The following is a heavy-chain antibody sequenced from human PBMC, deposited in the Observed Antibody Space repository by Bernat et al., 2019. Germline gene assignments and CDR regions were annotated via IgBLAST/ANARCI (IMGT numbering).Heavy chain of an antibody. Sequence: QLQLQESGPGLVKPSETLSLTCTVSGGSIISNSYYWGWIRRPPGKGLEWIGSIYYRGSTYHNPSLKSRVTISVDTSENQFSLKLSSVTAADTAVYYCARSYLFLFAFAVWGQGTMVTVSS. V-gene: IGHV4-39*01. J-gene: IGHJ3*01. CDR2: IYYRGST. CDR1: GGSIISNSYY. CDR3: ARSYLFLFAFAV. D-gene: IGHD3-16*02.